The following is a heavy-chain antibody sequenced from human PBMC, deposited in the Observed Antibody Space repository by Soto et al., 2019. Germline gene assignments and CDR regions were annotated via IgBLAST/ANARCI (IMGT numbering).Heavy chain of an antibody. CDR1: GFSISNAW. V-gene: IGHV3-15*01. CDR3: TTDPVTMIVVVPSSG. Sequence: GGSLRLSCAASGFSISNAWMTWVRQAPGKGLEWVGRIKRKTDGGTTEYAAPVKGRFTISRDDSKNTLYLQMNSLKTEDTAVYYCTTDPVTMIVVVPSSGWGQGTLVTVS. D-gene: IGHD3-22*01. CDR2: IKRKTDGGTT. J-gene: IGHJ4*02.